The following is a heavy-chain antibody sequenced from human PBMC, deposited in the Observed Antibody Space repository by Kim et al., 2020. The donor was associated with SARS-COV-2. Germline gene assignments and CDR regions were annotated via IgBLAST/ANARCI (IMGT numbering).Heavy chain of an antibody. V-gene: IGHV4-34*01. Sequence: PGKGLEWIGDINHSGSTNYNPSLKSRVTISVDTSKNQFSLKLSSVTAADTAVYYCARGPGYSSSWYGARNWFDPWGQGTLVTVSS. CDR3: ARGPGYSSSWYGARNWFDP. J-gene: IGHJ5*02. CDR2: INHSGST. D-gene: IGHD6-13*01.